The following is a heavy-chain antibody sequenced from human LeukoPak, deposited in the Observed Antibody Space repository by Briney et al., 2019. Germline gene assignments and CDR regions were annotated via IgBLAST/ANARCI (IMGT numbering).Heavy chain of an antibody. CDR1: GFSFSSYI. CDR3: ARDYERTVTYYYYGMDV. CDR2: ISSSSSTI. V-gene: IGHV3-48*04. J-gene: IGHJ6*02. Sequence: GGSLRLSCAASGFSFSSYIMNWVRQAPGKGLEWVSHISSSSSTIYYADSVKGRFTISRDNAKNSLYLQMNSLRAEDTAVYYCARDYERTVTYYYYGMDVWGQGTTVTVSS. D-gene: IGHD4-23*01.